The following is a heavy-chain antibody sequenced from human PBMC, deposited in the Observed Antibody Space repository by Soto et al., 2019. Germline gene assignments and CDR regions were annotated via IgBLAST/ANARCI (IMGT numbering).Heavy chain of an antibody. CDR1: GFTFSSYW. D-gene: IGHD3-10*01. Sequence: XGSLRLSCAASGFTFSSYWMHWVRQAPGKGLVWVSRINSDGSSTSYADSVKGRFTISRDNAKNTLYLQMNSLRAEDTAVYYCVIGYGSGTMDVWGQGTTVTVSS. CDR2: INSDGSST. V-gene: IGHV3-74*01. CDR3: VIGYGSGTMDV. J-gene: IGHJ6*02.